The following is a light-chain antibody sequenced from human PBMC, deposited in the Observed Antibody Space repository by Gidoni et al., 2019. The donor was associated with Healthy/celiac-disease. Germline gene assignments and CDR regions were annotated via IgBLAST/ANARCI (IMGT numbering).Light chain of an antibody. CDR2: EVS. J-gene: IGLJ1*01. CDR1: SSDVGSYNL. CDR3: CSYAGSSTFV. Sequence: QPALTQPASVSGSPGQSITISCTGTSSDVGSYNLVSWYQQHPGKAPKLMIYEVSKRPSGVSNRFSGCKSGNTAALTISGLQAEDEADYYCCSYAGSSTFVFGTGTKVTVL. V-gene: IGLV2-23*02.